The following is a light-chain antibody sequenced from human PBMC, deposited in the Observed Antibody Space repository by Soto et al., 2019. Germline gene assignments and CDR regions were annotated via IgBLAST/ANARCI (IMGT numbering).Light chain of an antibody. CDR3: QQYDNRPPIT. Sequence: DIQMTQSPSSLSASVGDRVTITCQASQDISNYLNWYQQKPGKAPKLLIYDASNLETGVPSRFSGSGSATDFTFTISSLQPADIATYYCQQYDNRPPITFGQGTRLEIK. CDR2: DAS. V-gene: IGKV1-33*01. J-gene: IGKJ5*01. CDR1: QDISNY.